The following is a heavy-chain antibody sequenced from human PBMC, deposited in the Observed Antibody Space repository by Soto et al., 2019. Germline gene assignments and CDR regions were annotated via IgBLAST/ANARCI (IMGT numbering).Heavy chain of an antibody. J-gene: IGHJ4*02. V-gene: IGHV1-69*13. D-gene: IGHD3-22*01. CDR2: IIPIFGTA. Sequence: GASVKVSCKASGGTFSSYAISWVRQAPGQGLEWMGGIIPIFGTANYAQKFQGRVTITADESTSTAYMELSSLRSEDTAVYYCASTKAYYYDSSGYQPFDYWGQGTLVTVSS. CDR1: GGTFSSYA. CDR3: ASTKAYYYDSSGYQPFDY.